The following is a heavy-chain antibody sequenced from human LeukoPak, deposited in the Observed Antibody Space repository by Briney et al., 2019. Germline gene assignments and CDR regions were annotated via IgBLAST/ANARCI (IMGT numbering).Heavy chain of an antibody. Sequence: GGSLRLSCTASGFTFSGYSMNWIRQAPGKGLEWVSSFGTRSTSVYHAGPVKGRFAISRDNAKNSLYLQMNSLRAEDTALYYCAREVSEGFDFWSQGTLVTVAS. V-gene: IGHV3-21*01. CDR2: FGTRSTSV. D-gene: IGHD3-22*01. CDR1: GFTFSGYS. J-gene: IGHJ4*02. CDR3: AREVSEGFDF.